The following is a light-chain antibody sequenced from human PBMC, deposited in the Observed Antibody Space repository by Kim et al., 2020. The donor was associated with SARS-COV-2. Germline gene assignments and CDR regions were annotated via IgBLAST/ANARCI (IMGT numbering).Light chain of an antibody. Sequence: SYELTQPPSVSVAPGKTASITCGGDNLEIKSVHWYQQKPGQSPVVVIYYDTDRPSGIPERVSGSKSENTATLTISRVEAGDEADYYWQVWDSHTYHWVFG. CDR2: YDT. V-gene: IGLV3-21*04. CDR3: QVWDSHTYHWV. CDR1: NLEIKS. J-gene: IGLJ3*02.